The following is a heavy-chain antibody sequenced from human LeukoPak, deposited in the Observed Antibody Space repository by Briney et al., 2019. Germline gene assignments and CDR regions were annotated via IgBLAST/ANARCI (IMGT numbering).Heavy chain of an antibody. Sequence: SETLSLTCTVYGGSISSDYWSWIRQPPGRGLEWIGYISYSGSPNYNPSLKSRVTISVDTSKNQFSLKLSSVTAADTAVYYCAQPYIAAAGWGQGTLVTVSS. J-gene: IGHJ4*02. D-gene: IGHD6-13*01. CDR1: GGSISSDY. V-gene: IGHV4-59*12. CDR2: ISYSGSP. CDR3: AQPYIAAAG.